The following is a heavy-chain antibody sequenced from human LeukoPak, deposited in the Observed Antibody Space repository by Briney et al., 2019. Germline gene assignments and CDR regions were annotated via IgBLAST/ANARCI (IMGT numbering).Heavy chain of an antibody. J-gene: IGHJ4*02. CDR1: GFTFSVYY. CDR2: ISSSSSYT. Sequence: GGSLRLSRAASGFTFSVYYMSWIRQDPGKGLEWVSYISSSSSYTNYADSVKGRVTISRDNAKNSLYLQMNNRRAEDTAVYYCSRSLLYYYDSSNDYWGQGTRVTVSS. V-gene: IGHV3-11*03. D-gene: IGHD3-22*01. CDR3: SRSLLYYYDSSNDY.